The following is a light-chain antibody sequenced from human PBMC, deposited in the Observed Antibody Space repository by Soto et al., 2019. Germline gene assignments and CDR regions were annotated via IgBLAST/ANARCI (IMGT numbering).Light chain of an antibody. V-gene: IGKV3-20*01. CDR2: GAS. CDR3: QQYDTSPHT. J-gene: IGKJ2*01. Sequence: EIVLTQSPGTLSLSPGESATLSCRASQSVSSSQVAWYQQKPGQAPRLLIYGASSGATGIPDRFSGVGSETDFTLTISRLEPEDFAAYYCQQYDTSPHTFGQGNKLEIK. CDR1: QSVSSSQ.